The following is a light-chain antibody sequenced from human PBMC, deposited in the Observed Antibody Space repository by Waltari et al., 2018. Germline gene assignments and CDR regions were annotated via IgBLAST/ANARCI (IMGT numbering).Light chain of an antibody. V-gene: IGKV3-20*01. CDR2: DAS. CDR1: QSVGRA. CDR3: QMYVRLPVT. Sequence: EIVLTQSPGTLALSPGDRATLSCRASQSVGRALAWYHQKPGQAPRLLIYDASSKATGISDKFSGSGSGTDFSLTISRVEPEDFAVYFCQMYVRLPVTFGQGTKVEVK. J-gene: IGKJ1*01.